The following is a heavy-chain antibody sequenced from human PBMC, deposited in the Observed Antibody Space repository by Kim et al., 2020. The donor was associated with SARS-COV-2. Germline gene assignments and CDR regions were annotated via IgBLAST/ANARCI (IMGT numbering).Heavy chain of an antibody. CDR1: GFTFSSYG. Sequence: GGSLRLSCAASGFTFSSYGMHWVRQAPGKGLEWVALISYDGSNKYYADSVKGRFTISRDNSKNTLYMQMNSLRAEDTAVYYCAKWGDRGLNHNWLDPWGQGTLVTVSS. CDR2: ISYDGSNK. J-gene: IGHJ5*02. CDR3: AKWGDRGLNHNWLDP. D-gene: IGHD3-16*01. V-gene: IGHV3-33*05.